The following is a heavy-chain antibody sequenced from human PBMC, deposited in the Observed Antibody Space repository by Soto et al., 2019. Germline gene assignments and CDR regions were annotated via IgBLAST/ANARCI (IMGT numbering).Heavy chain of an antibody. CDR1: GFTCSSYS. Sequence: EVQLVESGGGLVQPGGSLRLSCAASGFTCSSYSMNWVRQAPGTGLECVSDISSRSSTIYYADSVKGRFTISRDNAKNYMYLQMNRSRDEAVAVYYCAIGNLPYYDDTSGYPLDYWGQGTLVTVSS. V-gene: IGHV3-48*02. J-gene: IGHJ4*02. D-gene: IGHD3-22*01. CDR3: AIGNLPYYDDTSGYPLDY. CDR2: ISSRSSTI.